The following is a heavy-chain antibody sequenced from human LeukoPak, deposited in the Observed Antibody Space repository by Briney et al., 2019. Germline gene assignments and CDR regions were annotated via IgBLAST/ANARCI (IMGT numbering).Heavy chain of an antibody. CDR2: IYYSGST. V-gene: IGHV4-59*01. J-gene: IGHJ4*02. CDR1: GGSISSYY. CDR3: ARVSPKPYYFDY. Sequence: PSETLPLTCTVSGGSISSYYWSWIRQPPGKGLEWIGYIYYSGSTNYNPSLKSRVTISVDTSKNQFSLKLSSVTAADTAVYYCARVSPKPYYFDYWGQGTLVTVSS.